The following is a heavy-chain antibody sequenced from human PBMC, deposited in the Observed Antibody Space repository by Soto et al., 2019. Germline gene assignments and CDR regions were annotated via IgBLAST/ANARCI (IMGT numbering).Heavy chain of an antibody. V-gene: IGHV1-2*02. CDR3: ARDRAGGSGSYYKAPDPYYYYGMDI. D-gene: IGHD3-10*01. Sequence: GASVKVSCKASGYTFTGYYMHWVRQAPGQGLEWMGWINPNSGGTNYAQKFQGRVTITADESTSTAYMELSSLRSEDTAVYYCARDRAGGSGSYYKAPDPYYYYGMDIWGQGTTVTVSS. CDR1: GYTFTGYY. J-gene: IGHJ6*02. CDR2: INPNSGGT.